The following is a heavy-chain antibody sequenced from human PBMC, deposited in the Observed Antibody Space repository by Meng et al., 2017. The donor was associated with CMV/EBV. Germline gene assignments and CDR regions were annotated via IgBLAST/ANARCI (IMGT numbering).Heavy chain of an antibody. Sequence: KVSCKASGYSFTNYWIGWVRQMPGKGLEWMGIIYPGDSDTRYNPSFQGQVTISADNSISTAYLQWWSSLKASDTAMYYCARLSSHYDFWSGFYVGDGFDMWGQGTMVTVSS. CDR1: GYSFTNYW. V-gene: IGHV5-51*01. J-gene: IGHJ3*02. CDR2: IYPGDSDT. D-gene: IGHD3-3*01. CDR3: ARLSSHYDFWSGFYVGDGFDM.